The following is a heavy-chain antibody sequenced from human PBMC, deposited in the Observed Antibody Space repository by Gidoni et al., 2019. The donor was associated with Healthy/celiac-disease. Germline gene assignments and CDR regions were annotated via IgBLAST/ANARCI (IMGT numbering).Heavy chain of an antibody. CDR3: ARGPCSSTSCYNAFDI. Sequence: EVQLVESGGGLVQPGGSLRLSCAASGFTFSSYSMNWVRQAPGKGLEWVSYISSSSSTIYYADSVKGRFTISRDNAKNSLYLQMNSLRDEDTAVYYCARGPCSSTSCYNAFDIWGQGTMVTVFS. D-gene: IGHD2-2*02. CDR2: ISSSSSTI. CDR1: GFTFSSYS. J-gene: IGHJ3*02. V-gene: IGHV3-48*02.